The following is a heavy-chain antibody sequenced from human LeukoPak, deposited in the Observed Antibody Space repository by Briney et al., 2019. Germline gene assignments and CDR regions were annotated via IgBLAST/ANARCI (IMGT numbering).Heavy chain of an antibody. CDR1: GYTFTSYD. D-gene: IGHD2-2*01. J-gene: IGHJ3*02. CDR2: MNPNSGNT. V-gene: IGHV1-8*03. Sequence: GASVKVSCKASGYTFTSYDINWVRQATGQGLEWMGWMNPNSGNTGYAQKFQGRVTITRNTSISTAYMELSSLRAEDTAVYYCAKGVVPAAKGPNAFDIWGQGTMVTVSS. CDR3: AKGVVPAAKGPNAFDI.